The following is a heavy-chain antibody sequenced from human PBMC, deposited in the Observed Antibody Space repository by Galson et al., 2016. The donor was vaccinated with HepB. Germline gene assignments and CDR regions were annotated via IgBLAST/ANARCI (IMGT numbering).Heavy chain of an antibody. J-gene: IGHJ6*03. Sequence: SLRLSCAASGFTFSNHVIHWVRQAPGKGLEWVAMISYDGSNKYHADSVKGRFTISRDNAKNPLYLQMHSLRAEDTAVYYCARVQQLDYYYYYMDVWGKGTTVTVSS. D-gene: IGHD6-13*01. CDR1: GFTFSNHV. V-gene: IGHV3-30-3*01. CDR3: ARVQQLDYYYYYMDV. CDR2: ISYDGSNK.